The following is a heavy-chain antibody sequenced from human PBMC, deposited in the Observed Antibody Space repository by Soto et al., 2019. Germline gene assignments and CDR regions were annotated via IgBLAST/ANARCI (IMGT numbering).Heavy chain of an antibody. CDR3: ARDSYSGSGSYSPRLNWFDP. Sequence: GASVKVSCKASGGTFSIYAISCVLQAPLQWLDWMGGIIPIFGTANYAQKFQGRVTITADESASTAYMELSSLRSEDTAVYYCARDSYSGSGSYSPRLNWFDPWGQGTLVTVSS. V-gene: IGHV1-69*13. J-gene: IGHJ5*02. CDR1: GGTFSIYA. D-gene: IGHD3-10*01. CDR2: IIPIFGTA.